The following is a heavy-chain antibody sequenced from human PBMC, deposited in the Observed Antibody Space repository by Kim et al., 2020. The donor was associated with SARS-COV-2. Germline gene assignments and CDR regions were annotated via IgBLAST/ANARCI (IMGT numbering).Heavy chain of an antibody. CDR3: ARYPGYCSSASCATWSWFDP. CDR1: GYSFTNYG. V-gene: IGHV7-4-1*02. J-gene: IGHJ5*02. CDR2: INTYTGNP. Sequence: ASVKVSCKTSGYSFTNYGVNWVRQAPGQGLEWMGWINTYTGNPAYAQGFTGRFVFSLDTSVSTAYMEIISLKAEDTAVYYCARYPGYCSSASCATWSWFDPSGQGTLVAVSS. D-gene: IGHD2-2*01.